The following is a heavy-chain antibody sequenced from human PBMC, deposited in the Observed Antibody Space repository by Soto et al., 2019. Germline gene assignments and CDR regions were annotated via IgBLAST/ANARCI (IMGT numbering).Heavy chain of an antibody. Sequence: GASVKVSCKVSGYTLTELSMHWVRQAPGKGLEWMGGFDPEDGETIYAQKFQGRVTMTEGTSTDTAYMELSSLRSEDTAVYYCATDDPRGDYYDSSGYYFFWNYWGQGTLVTVSS. J-gene: IGHJ4*02. D-gene: IGHD3-22*01. CDR2: FDPEDGET. CDR1: GYTLTELS. V-gene: IGHV1-24*01. CDR3: ATDDPRGDYYDSSGYYFFWNY.